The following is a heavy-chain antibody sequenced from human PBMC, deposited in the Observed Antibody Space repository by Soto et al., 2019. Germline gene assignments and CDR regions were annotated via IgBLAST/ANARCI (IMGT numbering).Heavy chain of an antibody. J-gene: IGHJ5*02. CDR3: AKVASGYYYVDWFDP. D-gene: IGHD1-26*01. Sequence: GGSLRLSCAASGFTFSSYAMSWVRQAPGKGLEWVSAISGSGGSTDYADSVKGRFTISRENSKNTLYLQMNSLRAEDTAVYYCAKVASGYYYVDWFDPWGQGTVVTVSS. V-gene: IGHV3-23*01. CDR2: ISGSGGST. CDR1: GFTFSSYA.